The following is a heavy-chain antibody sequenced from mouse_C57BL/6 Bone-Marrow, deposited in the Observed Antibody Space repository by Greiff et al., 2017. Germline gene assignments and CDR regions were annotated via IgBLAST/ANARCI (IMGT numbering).Heavy chain of an antibody. CDR3: TTWTGTGFDY. D-gene: IGHD4-1*01. Sequence: VQLKESGAELVRPGASVKLSCTASGFNIKDDYMHWVKQRPEQGLEWIGWIDPENGDTEYASKFQGKATITADTSSNTAYLQLSSLTSEDTAVYYCTTWTGTGFDYWGQGTTLTVSS. J-gene: IGHJ2*01. CDR1: GFNIKDDY. V-gene: IGHV14-4*01. CDR2: IDPENGDT.